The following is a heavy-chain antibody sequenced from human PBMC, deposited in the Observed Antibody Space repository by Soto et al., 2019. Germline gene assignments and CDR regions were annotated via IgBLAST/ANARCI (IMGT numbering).Heavy chain of an antibody. J-gene: IGHJ6*02. D-gene: IGHD6-13*01. CDR1: GGTFSSYA. CDR2: IIPIFGTA. CDR3: ARNKEAAEGPWDYYYYGMDV. V-gene: IGHV1-69*12. Sequence: QVQLVQSGAEVKKPGSSVKVSCKASGGTFSSYAISWVRQAPGQGLEWMGGIIPIFGTANYAQKVQGRVTITADESTSTAYMELSSLRSEDTAVYYCARNKEAAEGPWDYYYYGMDVWGQGTTVTVSS.